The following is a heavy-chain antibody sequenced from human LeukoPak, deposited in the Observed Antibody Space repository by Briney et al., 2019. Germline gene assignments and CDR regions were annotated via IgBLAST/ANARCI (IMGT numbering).Heavy chain of an antibody. D-gene: IGHD3-22*01. J-gene: IGHJ4*02. CDR1: GFTFSSYA. CDR3: ARAKEGYYDSSGYPDY. Sequence: PGGSLRLSCAASGFTFSSYAMHWVRQAPGKGLEWVAVISYDGSNKYYADSVKGRFTISRDNSKNTLYLQMNSLRAEDTAVYYCARAKEGYYDSSGYPDYWGQGTLVTVSS. V-gene: IGHV3-30*04. CDR2: ISYDGSNK.